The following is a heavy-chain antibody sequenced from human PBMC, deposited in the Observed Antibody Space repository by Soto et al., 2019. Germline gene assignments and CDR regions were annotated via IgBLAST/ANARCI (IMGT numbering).Heavy chain of an antibody. J-gene: IGHJ4*02. CDR2: IYYSGST. CDR3: ARSTQPTAPTFKY. Sequence: SETLSLTCTVSGGSISSGGYYWSWIRQHPGKGLEWIGYIYYSGSTYYNPSLKSRVTISVDTSKNQFSLKLSSVTAADTAVYYCARSTQPTAPTFKYWAQATLFTASP. CDR1: GGSISSGGYY. D-gene: IGHD4-17*01. V-gene: IGHV4-31*03.